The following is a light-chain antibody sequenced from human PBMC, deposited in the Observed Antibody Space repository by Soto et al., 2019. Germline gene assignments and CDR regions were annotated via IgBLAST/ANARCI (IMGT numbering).Light chain of an antibody. Sequence: IVMTQSPATLSVSTGDSATLSCRANQSVRSNLAWYQQRPGQAPRLLIYGASTRAAGVPARFSGSGSGTEFTLTISSLQSEDFAIYYCQQYNNWPPRTFGQGTKVDIK. J-gene: IGKJ1*01. CDR1: QSVRSN. CDR2: GAS. V-gene: IGKV3-15*01. CDR3: QQYNNWPPRT.